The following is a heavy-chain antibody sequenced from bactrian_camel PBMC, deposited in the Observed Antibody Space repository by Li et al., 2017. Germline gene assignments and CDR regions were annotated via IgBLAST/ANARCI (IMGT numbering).Heavy chain of an antibody. CDR3: VTTSGVH. J-gene: IGHJ4*01. D-gene: IGHD7*01. Sequence: HVQLVESGGGLVQPGGSLRLSCTISGFTFKDHWVQWVRQAPGKGLEWVSYINSGDGTTYYRDSVKGRFTISRDNAKNTLYLQLNNLKTEDTAMYYCVTTSGVHWGQGTQVTVS. CDR1: GFTFKDHW. V-gene: IGHV3S1*01. CDR2: INSGDGTT.